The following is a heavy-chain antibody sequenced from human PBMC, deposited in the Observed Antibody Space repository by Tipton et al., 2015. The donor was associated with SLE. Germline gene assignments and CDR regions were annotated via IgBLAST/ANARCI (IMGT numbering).Heavy chain of an antibody. CDR2: INWNSDNR. Sequence: SLRLSCVASGFTFNDYAMHWVRQAPGRGLEWVSGINWNSDNRGYADSVKGRFTISRDNAKNSLYLQINSLRPEDTALYYCAKDIGSSGYLFDYWGQGALVTVSP. CDR1: GFTFNDYA. CDR3: AKDIGSSGYLFDY. V-gene: IGHV3-9*01. D-gene: IGHD3-22*01. J-gene: IGHJ4*02.